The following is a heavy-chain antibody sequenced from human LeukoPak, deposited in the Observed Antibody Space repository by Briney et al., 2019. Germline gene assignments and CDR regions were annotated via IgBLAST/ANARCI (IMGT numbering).Heavy chain of an antibody. D-gene: IGHD6-19*01. J-gene: IGHJ4*02. CDR1: GGSISSSNW. V-gene: IGHV4-4*02. CDR3: ARLRGWYDLYFDY. CDR2: IYHSGST. Sequence: SGTPSLTCAVSGGSISSSNWWSWVRQPPGKGLEWIGEIYHSGSTNYNPSPKSRVTISVDTSKNKFSLKLSSVTAADTAVYYCARLRGWYDLYFDYWGQGTLVTVSS.